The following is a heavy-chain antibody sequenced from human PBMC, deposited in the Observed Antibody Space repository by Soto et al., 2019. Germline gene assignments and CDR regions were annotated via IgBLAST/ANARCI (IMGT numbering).Heavy chain of an antibody. Sequence: QVQLQESGPGLVKPSQTLSLTCTVSGGSISSGDYYWSWIRQPPGKGLEWIGYIYYSGSTYYNPSLKSRVNISVDTSKNQCSLNLSSVTAADTAVYYCAREGALAAAGPSSYYYYYGMDVWGQGTTVTVSS. V-gene: IGHV4-30-4*01. CDR1: GGSISSGDYY. CDR2: IYYSGST. D-gene: IGHD6-13*01. J-gene: IGHJ6*02. CDR3: AREGALAAAGPSSYYYYYGMDV.